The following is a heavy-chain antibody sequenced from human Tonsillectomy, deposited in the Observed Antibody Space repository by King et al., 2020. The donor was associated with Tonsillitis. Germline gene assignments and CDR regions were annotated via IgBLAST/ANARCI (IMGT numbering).Heavy chain of an antibody. J-gene: IGHJ6*02. V-gene: IGHV1-46*03. Sequence: VQLVESGAEVKKPGASVKVSCKASGYTFTSSYMHWVRQAPGQGLEWMGIINPSGGSTSYAQKFQGRVTMTRDTSTSTVYMELSSLRSEDTAVYYCARAVGDDYYYYYGMDVWGQGTTVTVSS. CDR3: ARAVGDDYYYYYGMDV. CDR1: GYTFTSSY. CDR2: INPSGGST.